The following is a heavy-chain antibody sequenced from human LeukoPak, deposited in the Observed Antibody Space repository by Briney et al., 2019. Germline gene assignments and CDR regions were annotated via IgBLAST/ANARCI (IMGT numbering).Heavy chain of an antibody. D-gene: IGHD4-17*01. CDR2: IDWDDDK. Sequence: ESGPALVKTTQTPTLTCTFSGFSLSTSGMRVSWIPPPPGGGLEWLARIDWDDDKFYSTSLKTRLTISKDTSKNQVVLTMTNMNPVDTATYYCARITPTGAFDIWGQGTMVTVSS. J-gene: IGHJ3*02. CDR3: ARITPTGAFDI. V-gene: IGHV2-70*04. CDR1: GFSLSTSGMR.